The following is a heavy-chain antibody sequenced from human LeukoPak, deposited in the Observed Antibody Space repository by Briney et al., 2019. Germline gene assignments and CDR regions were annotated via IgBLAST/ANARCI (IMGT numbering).Heavy chain of an antibody. Sequence: ASVKVSCKPSGYSFVLYGISWVRQAPGQGPECMGYISSHNHNAQYAQKFQDRLTLTTDTSTSTFYMELSRLRADDTAVYYCARDEDYGIFVNIDYWGQGTLVTVSS. J-gene: IGHJ4*02. V-gene: IGHV1-18*01. D-gene: IGHD4-17*01. CDR1: GYSFVLYG. CDR2: ISSHNHNA. CDR3: ARDEDYGIFVNIDY.